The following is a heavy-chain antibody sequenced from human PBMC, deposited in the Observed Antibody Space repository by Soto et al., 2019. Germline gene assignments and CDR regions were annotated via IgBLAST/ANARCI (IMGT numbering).Heavy chain of an antibody. CDR2: IYTSGST. V-gene: IGHV4-4*07. D-gene: IGHD6-19*01. Sequence: SETLSLTCTASGGSISSYYWSWIRQPAGKGLEWIGRIYTSGSTNYNPSLKSRVTISVDTSKNQFSLKLSSVTAADTAVYYCARVGSSGWAPDYWGQGTLVTVS. CDR1: GGSISSYY. J-gene: IGHJ4*02. CDR3: ARVGSSGWAPDY.